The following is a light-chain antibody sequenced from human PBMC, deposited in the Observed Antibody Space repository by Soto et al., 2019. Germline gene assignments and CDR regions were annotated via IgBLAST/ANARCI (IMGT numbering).Light chain of an antibody. CDR2: EVS. Sequence: QSALTQPASVSGSPGQSITISCTGTSSDVGTYNLVSWYQQHPGKAPKLMIYEVSKWTSGVSNRFSGSKSGNTASLTISGLQAADEANYYCCSYSTDNTYDFGTGTKLTVL. CDR3: CSYSTDNTYD. CDR1: SSDVGTYNL. V-gene: IGLV2-23*02. J-gene: IGLJ1*01.